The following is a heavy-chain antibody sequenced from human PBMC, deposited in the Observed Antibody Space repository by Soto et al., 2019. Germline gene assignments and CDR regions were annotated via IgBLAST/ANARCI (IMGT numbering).Heavy chain of an antibody. CDR1: GVSISNSSYY. CDR3: ARHGSN. J-gene: IGHJ4*02. CDR2: IYYSGIT. Sequence: QLQLQESGPGLVKPSETLSLTCTVSGVSISNSSYYWGWIRRPPGKGLEWIGTIYYSGITYYNPSLKRRVTISVDTSKNQFSLKLTSVTAAETAVYYCARHGSNWGQGTLVTVSS. V-gene: IGHV4-39*01.